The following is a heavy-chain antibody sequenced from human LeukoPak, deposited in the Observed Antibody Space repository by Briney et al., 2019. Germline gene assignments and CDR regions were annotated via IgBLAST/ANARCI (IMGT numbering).Heavy chain of an antibody. CDR2: ISYDGSSK. V-gene: IGHV3-30*18. J-gene: IGHJ6*03. Sequence: QPGRSLRLSCAASGFTFSSYGIHWVRQSPGKGLEWVAVISYDGSSKYYADSVKGRFTISRDNSKNTLYLQMNSLRAEDTAVYYCAKGDLSDSSGYYYVFNYYYYMDVWGKGTTVTVSS. D-gene: IGHD3-22*01. CDR1: GFTFSSYG. CDR3: AKGDLSDSSGYYYVFNYYYYMDV.